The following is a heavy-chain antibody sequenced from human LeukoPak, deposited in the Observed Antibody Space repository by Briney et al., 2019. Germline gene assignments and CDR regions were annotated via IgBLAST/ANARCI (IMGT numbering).Heavy chain of an antibody. J-gene: IGHJ1*01. Sequence: GGSLRLSCAASGFXFSSYSINWVRQAPGKGREWVSDISSSSSTIYYADSVKGRFTISRDNAKNSLYLQMNSLRDEDTAVYYCARDHQRAAGLVFQHWGQGTLVTVSS. V-gene: IGHV3-48*02. CDR2: ISSSSSTI. CDR3: ARDHQRAAGLVFQH. D-gene: IGHD6-13*01. CDR1: GFXFSSYS.